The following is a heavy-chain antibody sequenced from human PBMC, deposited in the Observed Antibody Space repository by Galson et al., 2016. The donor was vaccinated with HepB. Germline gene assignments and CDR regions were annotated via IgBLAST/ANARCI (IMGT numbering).Heavy chain of an antibody. CDR3: ARNVPVVTPWGY. D-gene: IGHD4-23*01. CDR1: GVTVGNNL. V-gene: IGHV3-66*01. CDR2: IYSGGDT. J-gene: IGHJ4*02. Sequence: SLRLSCAASGVTVGNNLMSWVRQALGKGLEWVSLIYSGGDTVYAESVKGRFSISRDSSKNTVYLQMNGLRAEDTAVYYCARNVPVVTPWGYWGQGTLVSVSS.